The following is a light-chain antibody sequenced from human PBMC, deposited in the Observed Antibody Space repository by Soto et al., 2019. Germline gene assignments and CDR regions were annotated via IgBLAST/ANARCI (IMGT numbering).Light chain of an antibody. V-gene: IGKV3-20*01. CDR3: QQYLNSPRT. CDR2: DAS. J-gene: IGKJ1*01. Sequence: VLTQSPGTLSLSPGEGATLSCRASQRVASDLAWYLQKPGQPPRLLIYDASIRATGIPDRISGSGSERDFTLTISRLEHEDAEVYYCQQYLNSPRTLGQGTKVDIK. CDR1: QRVASD.